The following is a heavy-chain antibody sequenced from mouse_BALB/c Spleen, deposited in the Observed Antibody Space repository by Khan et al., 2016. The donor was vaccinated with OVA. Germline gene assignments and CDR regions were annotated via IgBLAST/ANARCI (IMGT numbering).Heavy chain of an antibody. D-gene: IGHD2-2*01. V-gene: IGHV1S137*01. J-gene: IGHJ2*01. CDR3: ARGGQWLRRGGGNSDY. CDR2: ISVYYDDT. CDR1: GYTFTDYA. Sequence: VQLQQSGPELVRPGESVKISCKGSGYTFTDYAMHWVKQSHAKSLEWIGVISVYYDDTNYNQKFKGKATMTVDNSSSTAYMELARLTYDDSAIYYLARGGQWLRRGGGNSDYWGQGTTLTVSS.